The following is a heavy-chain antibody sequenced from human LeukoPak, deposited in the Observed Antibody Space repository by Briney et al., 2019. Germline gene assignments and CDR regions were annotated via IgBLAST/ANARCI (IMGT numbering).Heavy chain of an antibody. D-gene: IGHD2/OR15-2a*01. V-gene: IGHV3-64D*06. CDR3: VKTPYSSTWYVGDH. J-gene: IGHJ4*02. CDR2: INSDGDST. Sequence: PGGSLRLSCSASGFTFSSYAMHWVRQAAGEGLEYVSAINSDGDSTYYADSVKGRFTISRDNSKNTLYLQMSSLRPEDSAVYYCVKTPYSSTWYVGDHWGQGTLVTVSS. CDR1: GFTFSSYA.